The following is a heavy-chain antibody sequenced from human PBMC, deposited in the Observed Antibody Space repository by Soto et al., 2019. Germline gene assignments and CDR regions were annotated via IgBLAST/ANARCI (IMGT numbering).Heavy chain of an antibody. CDR1: GVTFSSYA. Sequence: SVKVSCKASGVTFSSYAISWVRQAPGQGLEWMGGIIPIFGTANYAQKFQGRVTITADESTSTAYMELSSLRSEDTAVYYCARDLGYYDSSGYRPFDYWGQGTLVTVSS. CDR2: IIPIFGTA. CDR3: ARDLGYYDSSGYRPFDY. D-gene: IGHD3-22*01. J-gene: IGHJ4*02. V-gene: IGHV1-69*13.